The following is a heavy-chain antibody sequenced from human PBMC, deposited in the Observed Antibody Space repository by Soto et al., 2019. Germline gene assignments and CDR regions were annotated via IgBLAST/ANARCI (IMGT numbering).Heavy chain of an antibody. D-gene: IGHD2-15*01. CDR1: GGSMSSYY. Sequence: SETLSLTCTVSGGSMSSYYWSWIRQPPGKGLEWIGYIYYSGSTNYNPSLKSRVTISVDTSKNQFSLKVSSVTAADTAIYYCACAAPLGVAEIRSCFDTWGQGTLVTVSS. CDR2: IYYSGST. CDR3: ACAAPLGVAEIRSCFDT. J-gene: IGHJ5*02. V-gene: IGHV4-59*08.